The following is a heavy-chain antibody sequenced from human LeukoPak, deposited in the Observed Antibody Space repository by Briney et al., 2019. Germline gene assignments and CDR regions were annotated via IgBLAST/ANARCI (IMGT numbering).Heavy chain of an antibody. D-gene: IGHD5-12*01. V-gene: IGHV1-69*06. CDR2: IIPIFGTA. J-gene: IGHJ3*02. CDR3: ARERPSGGGAFDI. Sequence: SVKVSCKASGGTFSSYAISWVRQAPGQGLEWMGGIIPIFGTANYAQKFQGRVTITADKSTSTAHMELSSLRSEDTAVYYCARERPSGGGAFDIWGQGTMVTVSS. CDR1: GGTFSSYA.